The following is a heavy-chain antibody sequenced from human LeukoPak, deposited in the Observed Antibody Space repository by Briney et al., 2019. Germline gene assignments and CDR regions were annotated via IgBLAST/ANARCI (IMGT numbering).Heavy chain of an antibody. CDR3: ARQRGTVTTLDY. Sequence: SETLSLTCTVSGYSISSGYYWSWIRQPPGKGLEWIGEINHSGSTNYNPSLKSRVTISVDTSKNQFSLKLSSVTAADTAVYYCARQRGTVTTLDYWGQGTLVTVSS. V-gene: IGHV4-38-2*02. CDR2: INHSGST. CDR1: GYSISSGYY. D-gene: IGHD4-17*01. J-gene: IGHJ4*02.